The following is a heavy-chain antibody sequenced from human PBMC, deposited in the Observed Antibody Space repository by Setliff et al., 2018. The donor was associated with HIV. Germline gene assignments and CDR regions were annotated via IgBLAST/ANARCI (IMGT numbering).Heavy chain of an antibody. CDR2: VNHSGST. J-gene: IGHJ6*03. V-gene: IGHV4-34*01. D-gene: IGHD1-1*01. CDR1: GGSFNNYF. Sequence: SLTCAVYGGSFNNYFWTWIRQPPGKGLEWIGEVNHSGSTNYNPSLKSRVTISVDASKNQVSLKLNSITAADTAIYYCARVRDPNWNYDMDVWGQGTRSPSP. CDR3: ARVRDPNWNYDMDV.